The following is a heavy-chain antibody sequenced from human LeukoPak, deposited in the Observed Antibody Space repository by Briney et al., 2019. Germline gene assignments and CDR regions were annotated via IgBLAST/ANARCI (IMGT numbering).Heavy chain of an antibody. J-gene: IGHJ4*02. CDR1: GFIFGSYW. CDR3: ARGVTSAWYLRYYFEY. D-gene: IGHD6-13*01. Sequence: GESLRLSCAASGFIFGSYWMSWVRQGPGKGLEWVANIKQDGSETYYVDSVEGRFTISRDNAKNLLFLQMNSLRADDTALYYCARGVTSAWYLRYYFEYWGQGILVTVSS. V-gene: IGHV3-7*03. CDR2: IKQDGSET.